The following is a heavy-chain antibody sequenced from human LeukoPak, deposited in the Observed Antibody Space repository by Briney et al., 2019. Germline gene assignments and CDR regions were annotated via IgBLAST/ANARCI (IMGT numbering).Heavy chain of an antibody. Sequence: GASVKVSCKFSEYTLTELSMHWGRQAPGKGLELLGGFDPEDGEIIYAQKFQGRVTMSDDTSTDTAYMELGSLRSDDTAVYYCAADRGDYSGSYWTAFDIWGQGTMVTVSS. J-gene: IGHJ3*02. D-gene: IGHD1-26*01. CDR3: AADRGDYSGSYWTAFDI. V-gene: IGHV1-24*01. CDR1: EYTLTELS. CDR2: FDPEDGEI.